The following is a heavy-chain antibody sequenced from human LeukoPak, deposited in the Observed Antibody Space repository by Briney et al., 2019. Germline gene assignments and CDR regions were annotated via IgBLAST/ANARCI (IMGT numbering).Heavy chain of an antibody. CDR2: TNPNSGGT. CDR1: GYTFTGYY. V-gene: IGHV1-2*06. Sequence: GASVKVSCKASGYTFTGYYMHWVRQAPGQGLEWMGRTNPNSGGTNYAQKFQGRVTMTRDTPISTAYMELSSLRSEDTAVYYCVSGTGTSPIDYWGPGTLVTVSS. J-gene: IGHJ4*02. D-gene: IGHD1-1*01. CDR3: VSGTGTSPIDY.